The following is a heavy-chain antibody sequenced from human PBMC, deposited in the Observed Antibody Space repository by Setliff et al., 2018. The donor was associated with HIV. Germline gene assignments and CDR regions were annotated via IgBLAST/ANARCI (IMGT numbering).Heavy chain of an antibody. Sequence: SETLSLTCTVSGGSISSYYWGWVRQPPGKGLEWIGSIYYSGTTFYNPSLKRRVFISIDASKNQFSLRLSPLTAADTALYYCARHGGRDQINWFDPWGQGTLVTVSS. D-gene: IGHD2-21*02. J-gene: IGHJ5*02. CDR1: GGSISSYY. V-gene: IGHV4-39*01. CDR2: IYYSGTT. CDR3: ARHGGRDQINWFDP.